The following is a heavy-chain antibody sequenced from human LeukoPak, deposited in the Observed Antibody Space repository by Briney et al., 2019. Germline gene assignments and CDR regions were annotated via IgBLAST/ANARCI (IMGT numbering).Heavy chain of an antibody. J-gene: IGHJ4*02. Sequence: PGGSLRLSCAASGFSFNSYWMHWVRQAPGSGLVWVSRISNDGRSTSFADSVKGRFTISRDNAKNTLYLQMNSLSAKDTAVYYCTRGREGNYGLFDSWGQGTLVTVSS. CDR2: ISNDGRST. D-gene: IGHD3-10*01. CDR1: GFSFNSYW. V-gene: IGHV3-74*01. CDR3: TRGREGNYGLFDS.